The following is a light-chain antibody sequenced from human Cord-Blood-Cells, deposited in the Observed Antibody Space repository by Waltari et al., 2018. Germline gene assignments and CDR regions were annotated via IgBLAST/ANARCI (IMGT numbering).Light chain of an antibody. V-gene: IGLV2-11*01. CDR1: SSDVGGYNY. J-gene: IGLJ3*02. Sequence: QSALTQPRSVSGSPGQSVTIPCTGTSSDVGGYNYVSWYQQHPGKAPKLMIYGVSKRPSGFPDRFSGSKSGNAASLTISGLQAEDEADYYCGSYAGSYTDWVFGGGTKLTVL. CDR2: GVS. CDR3: GSYAGSYTDWV.